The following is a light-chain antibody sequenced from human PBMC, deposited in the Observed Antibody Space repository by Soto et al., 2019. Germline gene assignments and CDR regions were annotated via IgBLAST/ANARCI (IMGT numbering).Light chain of an antibody. Sequence: QSVLTQSPSASASLGASVKLTCTLSSGHSSYAIAWHQQQPEKGPRYLMKLNSDGSHSKGDGLPDRFSGSSSGAERYLTIASRQSDEEADYCCQTWGTGFTVFGGGTKLTVL. V-gene: IGLV4-69*01. CDR1: SGHSSYA. CDR2: LNSDGSH. J-gene: IGLJ2*01. CDR3: QTWGTGFTV.